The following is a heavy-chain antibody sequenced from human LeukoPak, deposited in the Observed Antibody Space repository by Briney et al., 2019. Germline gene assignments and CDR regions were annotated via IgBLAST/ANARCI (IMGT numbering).Heavy chain of an antibody. D-gene: IGHD2-2*02. CDR2: ISYDGSNK. V-gene: IGHV3-30*18. Sequence: GRSLRLSCAASGFTFSRYGMHWVRQAPGKGLEWVAVISYDGSNKYYADSVKGRFTISRDNSKNTLYLQMNRLRAEDTAVYYCAKGLSINWFDPWGQGTLVTVSS. CDR3: AKGLSINWFDP. CDR1: GFTFSRYG. J-gene: IGHJ5*02.